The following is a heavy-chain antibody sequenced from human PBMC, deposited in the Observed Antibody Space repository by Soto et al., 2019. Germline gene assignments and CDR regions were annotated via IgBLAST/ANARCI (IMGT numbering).Heavy chain of an antibody. CDR2: IWYDGSNK. J-gene: IGHJ6*02. Sequence: QVQLVESGGGVVQPGRSLRLSCAASGFTFNTYGMHWVRQAPGKGLEWVALIWYDGSNKYYADSVKGRFTISRDNSKNTLYLQMNSLRAEDTGVYYCARGTYYYFYGMDVWGQGTTVTVSS. CDR1: GFTFNTYG. CDR3: ARGTYYYFYGMDV. V-gene: IGHV3-33*01.